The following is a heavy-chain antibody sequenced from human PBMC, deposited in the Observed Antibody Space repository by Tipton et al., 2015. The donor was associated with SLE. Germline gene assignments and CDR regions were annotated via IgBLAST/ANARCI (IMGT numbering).Heavy chain of an antibody. CDR2: LNFDGSNK. J-gene: IGHJ2*01. Sequence: GSLRLSCAGSGFTFTNHWMTWVRQAPGKGLEWVASLNFDGSNKYYVDSVKGRFTISRDNGKSSLYLQMSSLRAEDTAVYYCARDGVWFGELPDWYFDLWGRGTLVTVSS. D-gene: IGHD3-10*01. CDR3: ARDGVWFGELPDWYFDL. V-gene: IGHV3-7*01. CDR1: GFTFTNHW.